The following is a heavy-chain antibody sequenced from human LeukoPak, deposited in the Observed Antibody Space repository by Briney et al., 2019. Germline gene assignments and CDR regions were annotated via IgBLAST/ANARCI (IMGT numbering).Heavy chain of an antibody. CDR3: ARASLDRLSIQLWSPWYFDY. CDR2: IYSGGST. D-gene: IGHD5-18*01. V-gene: IGHV3-53*01. CDR1: GFTVSSNY. Sequence: GGSLRLSCAASGFTVSSNYMSWVRQAPGKGLEWVSVIYSGGSTYYADSVKGRFTISRDNSKNTLYLQMNSLRAEDTAVYYCARASLDRLSIQLWSPWYFDYWGQGTLVTVSS. J-gene: IGHJ4*02.